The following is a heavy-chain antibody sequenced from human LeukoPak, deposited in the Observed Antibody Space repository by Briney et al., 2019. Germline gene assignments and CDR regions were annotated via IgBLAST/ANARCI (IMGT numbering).Heavy chain of an antibody. CDR3: VRGRYSSGWFKDKNWFDP. J-gene: IGHJ5*02. CDR2: IYHSGTT. Sequence: TSETLSLTCAVSGVAISRGGYAWNWIRQPPGKGLEWIAYIYHSGTTYYNPSLKSRATISVDTSKNQFSLKLSSVTAADTAVYYCVRGRYSSGWFKDKNWFDPWGQGIPVTVSS. V-gene: IGHV4-30-4*07. CDR1: GVAISRGGYA. D-gene: IGHD6-19*01.